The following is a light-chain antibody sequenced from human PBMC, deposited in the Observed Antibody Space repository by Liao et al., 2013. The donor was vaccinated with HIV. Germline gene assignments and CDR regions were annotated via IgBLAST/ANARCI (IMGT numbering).Light chain of an antibody. V-gene: IGLV3-25*03. CDR1: ALPEQY. J-gene: IGLJ3*02. Sequence: SYELTQPPSVSMSPGQTARITCSGDALPEQYGYWYQQKPGQAPVLVIYKGSERPSGIPERFSGSSSGTTVTLTISGVQAEDEADYYCQSADSSGTCPVFGGGTKLTVL. CDR3: QSADSSGTCPV. CDR2: KGS.